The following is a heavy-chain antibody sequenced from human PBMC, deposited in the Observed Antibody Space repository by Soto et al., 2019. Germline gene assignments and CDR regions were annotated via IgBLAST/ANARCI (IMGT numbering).Heavy chain of an antibody. V-gene: IGHV1-18*04. Sequence: ASVKVSCKASGYTFPNFGISWVRQAPGQGLEWLGWISTDNGDTKYAQKIQARVTLTTDTATTTVYMELTSLRPDDTAVYYCAKYSGSYGVVYWGQGTLVTVSS. J-gene: IGHJ4*02. CDR2: ISTDNGDT. CDR1: GYTFPNFG. CDR3: AKYSGSYGVVY. D-gene: IGHD1-26*01.